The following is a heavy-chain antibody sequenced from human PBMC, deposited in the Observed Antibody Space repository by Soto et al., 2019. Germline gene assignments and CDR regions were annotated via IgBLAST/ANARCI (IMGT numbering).Heavy chain of an antibody. J-gene: IGHJ6*02. D-gene: IGHD6-6*01. V-gene: IGHV3-33*01. Sequence: QVQLVESGGGVVQPGRSLRLSCAASGFTFSSYGMHWVRQAPGKGLEWVAVIWYDGSNKYYADSVKGRFTISRDNSKNTLYLQMNSLRAEDTAVYYCARDSYSSSHYYYGMDVWGQGTLVIVSS. CDR3: ARDSYSSSHYYYGMDV. CDR2: IWYDGSNK. CDR1: GFTFSSYG.